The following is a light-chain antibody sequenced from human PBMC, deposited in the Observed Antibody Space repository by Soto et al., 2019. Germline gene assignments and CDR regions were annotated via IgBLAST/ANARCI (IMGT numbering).Light chain of an antibody. Sequence: QSVLTQPASVSGSPGQSITISCTGTSSDLGAYDYVSWYQQHPGKGPKLMIYDVSNRPSGVSNRFSGSKSGNTASLTISGLQAEDEADYYCSSYTHSSTLFGGGTKLTVL. CDR3: SSYTHSSTL. CDR1: SSDLGAYDY. J-gene: IGLJ2*01. CDR2: DVS. V-gene: IGLV2-14*01.